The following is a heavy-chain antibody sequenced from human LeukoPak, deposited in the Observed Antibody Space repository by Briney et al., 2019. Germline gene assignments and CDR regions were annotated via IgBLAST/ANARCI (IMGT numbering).Heavy chain of an antibody. CDR2: ISSSGCST. CDR1: GFTFSTYA. D-gene: IGHD4-17*01. Sequence: GESLRLSCSASGFTFSTYAMHWVRQAPGKGLEYVSAISSSGCSTYYAASVKGRFTISSDNSKNTLYLQLSSLKAADTAVYYCLKDVGYGDALWASPFDYWGEGTLVTVS. J-gene: IGHJ4*02. CDR3: LKDVGYGDALWASPFDY. V-gene: IGHV3-64D*06.